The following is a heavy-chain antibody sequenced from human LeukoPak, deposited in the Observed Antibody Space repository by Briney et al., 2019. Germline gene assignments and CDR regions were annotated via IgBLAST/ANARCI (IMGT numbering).Heavy chain of an antibody. CDR3: ARSTNYGVVWFGP. D-gene: IGHD4/OR15-4a*01. V-gene: IGHV1-69*16. Sequence: SVKVSCKSSGGSFSTYTISWVRQAPGQRPEWMGGILPGLPTPNYAQKFQGRVTISADEYTRTAYMELNSLRSDDTAMYYCARSTNYGVVWFGPWGQGTLVTVSS. CDR2: ILPGLPTP. CDR1: GGSFSTYT. J-gene: IGHJ5*02.